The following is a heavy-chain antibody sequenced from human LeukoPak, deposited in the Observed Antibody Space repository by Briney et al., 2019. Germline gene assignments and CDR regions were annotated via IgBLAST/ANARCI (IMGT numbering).Heavy chain of an antibody. CDR3: ARENQAGPFDY. Sequence: SETLSLTCTVSGGSISSYYWSWIRQPPGKGLEWIGYIYYSGSTNYNPSLKSRVTISVDTSKNQSSLKLSSVTAADTAVYYCARENQAGPFDYWGQGTLVTVSS. CDR2: IYYSGST. V-gene: IGHV4-59*01. J-gene: IGHJ4*02. CDR1: GGSISSYY.